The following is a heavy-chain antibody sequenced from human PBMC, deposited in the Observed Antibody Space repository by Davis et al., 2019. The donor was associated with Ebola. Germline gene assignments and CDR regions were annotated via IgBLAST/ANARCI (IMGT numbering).Heavy chain of an antibody. CDR2: INHSGST. Sequence: PSETLSLTCAVYGGSFSGYYWSWIRQPPGKGLEWIGEINHSGSTNYNPSLKSRVTISVDTSKNQFSLKLSSVTAADTAVYYCATGSGYDLDYWGQGTLVTVSS. J-gene: IGHJ4*02. D-gene: IGHD1-14*01. V-gene: IGHV4-34*01. CDR3: ATGSGYDLDY. CDR1: GGSFSGYY.